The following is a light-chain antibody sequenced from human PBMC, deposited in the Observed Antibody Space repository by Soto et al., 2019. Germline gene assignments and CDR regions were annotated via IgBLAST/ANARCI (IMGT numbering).Light chain of an antibody. Sequence: EIEMTQSPATLSVSPGERATLSCRASQSVSSNLAWYQQKPGQAPRLLIYGASTRATGIPARFSGSGSGTEFTLTISSLQSEDFAVYYCQQYNNWPPDFGQGTKLEIK. J-gene: IGKJ2*01. V-gene: IGKV3-15*01. CDR2: GAS. CDR1: QSVSSN. CDR3: QQYNNWPPD.